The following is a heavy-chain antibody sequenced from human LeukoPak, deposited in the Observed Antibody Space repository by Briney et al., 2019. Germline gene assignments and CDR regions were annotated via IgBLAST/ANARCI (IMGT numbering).Heavy chain of an antibody. CDR2: IYSGGGT. J-gene: IGHJ4*02. V-gene: IGHV3-66*01. CDR1: GFTISSNY. CDR3: ARASFWFDYSGYYFDY. Sequence: GESLRLSCAASGFTISSNYMSWVRQAPGKGLEWVSVIYSGGGTYYADSAKGSFTISRDNSKNTVSLQMNSLRAEDTAVYYCARASFWFDYSGYYFDYSGQGTVAIVSS. D-gene: IGHD2-15*01.